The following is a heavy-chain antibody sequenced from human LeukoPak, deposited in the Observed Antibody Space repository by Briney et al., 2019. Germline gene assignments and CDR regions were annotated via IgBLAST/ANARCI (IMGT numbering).Heavy chain of an antibody. CDR3: ARAGCGSGCLYYHFYIYV. D-gene: IGHD6-25*01. CDR1: GGTFSSYV. Sequence: ASVKVSFNSSGGTFSSYVISWVRQAPGQGLEWMGGIIPIFGTANYAQKFQGRVTITTDEYTSTAYMELSSLRSEDTAVYYCARAGCGSGCLYYHFYIYVSGKGTTVTVSS. V-gene: IGHV1-69*05. CDR2: IIPIFGTA. J-gene: IGHJ6*03.